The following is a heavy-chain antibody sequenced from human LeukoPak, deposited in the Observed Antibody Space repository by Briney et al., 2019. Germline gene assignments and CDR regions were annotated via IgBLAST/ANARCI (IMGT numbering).Heavy chain of an antibody. CDR1: GGSISSSGYY. Sequence: SETLSLTCTVSGGSISSSGYYWSWIRQPPGKGLEWIGSIYYSGTTYCNPSLKSRVTISVDTSKNQFSLKLRSVTAADTAVYHCARKGYDTSGKWFDHWGQGTLVTVSS. D-gene: IGHD3-22*01. CDR3: ARKGYDTSGKWFDH. J-gene: IGHJ5*02. V-gene: IGHV4-39*01. CDR2: IYYSGTT.